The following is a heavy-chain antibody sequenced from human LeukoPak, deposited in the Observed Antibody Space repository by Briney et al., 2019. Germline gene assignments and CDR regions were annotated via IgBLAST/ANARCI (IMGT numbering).Heavy chain of an antibody. Sequence: PSETLSLTCIVSGGSLSSGSISCCYWSWIRQPPGKGLEWIGYIHDSGSTNYSPSLKGRVNMSFDTSKTQVSLKLSSVTAADSAVYFCARAGYYSDSSGNFDSWGQGTLVTVSS. CDR1: GGSLSSGSISCCY. V-gene: IGHV4-61*01. CDR2: IHDSGST. CDR3: ARAGYYSDSSGNFDS. D-gene: IGHD3-22*01. J-gene: IGHJ4*02.